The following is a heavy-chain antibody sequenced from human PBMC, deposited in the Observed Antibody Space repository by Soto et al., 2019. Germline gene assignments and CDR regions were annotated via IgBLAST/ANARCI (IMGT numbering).Heavy chain of an antibody. V-gene: IGHV4-34*01. CDR2: INHSGST. CDR1: GGSFSGYY. Sequence: GTLSLTCTVSGGSFSGYYWSWIRQPPGKGLGWIGEINHSGSTNYNPSLKSRVTISVDTSKNQFSLKLSSVTAADTAVYYCARVPLRTGTWAGYFDYWGQGTLVTVSS. J-gene: IGHJ4*02. D-gene: IGHD1-7*01. CDR3: ARVPLRTGTWAGYFDY.